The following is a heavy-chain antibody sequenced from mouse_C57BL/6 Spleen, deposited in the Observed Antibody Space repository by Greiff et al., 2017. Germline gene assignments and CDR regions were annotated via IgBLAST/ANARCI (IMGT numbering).Heavy chain of an antibody. CDR1: GFNIKDYY. D-gene: IGHD1-1*01. CDR3: RAYYYGSSLFYFDY. CDR2: IDPEDGET. Sequence: EVQLVESGAELVKPGASVKLSCTASGFNIKDYYMHWVKQRTEQGLEWIGRIDPEDGETKYAPKFQGKATITADTSSNTAYLQLSSLTSEDTAVYYCRAYYYGSSLFYFDYWGQGTTLTVSS. J-gene: IGHJ2*01. V-gene: IGHV14-2*01.